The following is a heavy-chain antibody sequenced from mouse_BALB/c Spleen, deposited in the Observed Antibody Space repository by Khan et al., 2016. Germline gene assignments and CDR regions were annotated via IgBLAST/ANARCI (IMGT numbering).Heavy chain of an antibody. Sequence: QVQLQQSGAELMKPGASVKISCKATGYTFSTYWIEWVKQRPGHGLEWIGEILPGSGSITYNEKFKGKATFTADTSSNTAYMQLSSLTSEDSAVYYCSRGLGRGYFDYWGQGTTLTVSS. V-gene: IGHV1-9*01. J-gene: IGHJ2*01. CDR2: ILPGSGSI. CDR1: GYTFSTYW. CDR3: SRGLGRGYFDY.